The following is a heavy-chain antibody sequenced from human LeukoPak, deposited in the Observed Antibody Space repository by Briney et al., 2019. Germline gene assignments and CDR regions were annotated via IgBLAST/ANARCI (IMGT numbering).Heavy chain of an antibody. CDR2: IYYSGST. CDR1: GGSISSYY. D-gene: IGHD2-21*01. CDR3: ARLVVENYYYYMDV. Sequence: SETLSLTCTVSGGSISSYYWSWIRQPPGKGLEWIGYIYYSGSTNYNPSLKSRVTISVDTSKNQFSLKLSSVTAADTAVYYCARLVVENYYYYMDVWGKGTTVTISS. V-gene: IGHV4-59*01. J-gene: IGHJ6*03.